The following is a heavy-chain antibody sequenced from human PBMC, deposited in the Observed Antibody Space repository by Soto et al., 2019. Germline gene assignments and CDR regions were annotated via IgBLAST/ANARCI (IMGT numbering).Heavy chain of an antibody. Sequence: GASVKVSCKASGYTFTSYYMHWVRQAPGQGLEWMGIINPSGGSTSYAQKFQGRVTMTRDTSTSTVYMELSSLRSEDLAVYYCAISPYEDQYYFDYWGRGTLVTVSS. D-gene: IGHD3-22*01. J-gene: IGHJ4*02. CDR2: INPSGGST. V-gene: IGHV1-46*03. CDR3: AISPYEDQYYFDY. CDR1: GYTFTSYY.